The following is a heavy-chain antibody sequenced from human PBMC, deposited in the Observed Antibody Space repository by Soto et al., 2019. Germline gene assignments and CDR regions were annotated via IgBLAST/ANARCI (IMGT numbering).Heavy chain of an antibody. D-gene: IGHD3-16*01. J-gene: IGHJ1*01. CDR3: VQTGDVATGEYFHH. V-gene: IGHV3-23*01. Sequence: EVQLLESGGGLVQPGGSLRLSCAASGFTFSSYAMSWVRQAPGKGLDWVSGISSSGGSTYYTDSVKGRITISRDNSKKMLYLQMNRLSAEDTAMYYCVQTGDVATGEYFHHWCQGTLVTVSS. CDR2: ISSSGGST. CDR1: GFTFSSYA.